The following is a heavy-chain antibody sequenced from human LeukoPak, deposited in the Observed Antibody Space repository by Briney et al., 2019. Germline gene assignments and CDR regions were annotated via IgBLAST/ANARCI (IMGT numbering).Heavy chain of an antibody. V-gene: IGHV3-21*01. CDR1: GFTFSSYW. Sequence: GGSLRLSCVASGFTFSSYWMHWVRQAPGKGLEWVSSISSSSSYIYYADSVKGRFTISRDNAKNSLYLQMNSLRAEDTAVYYCARVHYDILTGYFPDPWGQGTMVTVSS. CDR2: ISSSSSYI. CDR3: ARVHYDILTGYFPDP. D-gene: IGHD3-9*01. J-gene: IGHJ3*01.